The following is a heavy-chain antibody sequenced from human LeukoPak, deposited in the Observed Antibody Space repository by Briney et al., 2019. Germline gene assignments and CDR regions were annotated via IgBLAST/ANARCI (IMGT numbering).Heavy chain of an antibody. D-gene: IGHD3-9*01. J-gene: IGHJ4*02. CDR2: IYYSGST. CDR3: ASGRLGRYFDWSPPGY. V-gene: IGHV4-59*08. Sequence: SETLSLTCTVSGGSISSYYWSWIRQPPGKGLEWIGYIYYSGSTYYNPSLKSRVTISVDTSKNQFSLKLSSVTAADTAVYYCASGRLGRYFDWSPPGYWGQGTLVTVSS. CDR1: GGSISSYY.